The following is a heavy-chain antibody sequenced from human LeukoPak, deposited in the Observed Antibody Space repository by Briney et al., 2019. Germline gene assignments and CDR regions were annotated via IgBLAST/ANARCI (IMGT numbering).Heavy chain of an antibody. Sequence: PGGSLRLSCAASGFTFSYYWMHWVRQAPGKGLEWVAVISYDGSNKYYADSVKGRFTISRDNSKNTLYLQMNSLRAEDTAVYYCARTDYYDSSDLFDYWGQGTLVTVSS. CDR3: ARTDYYDSSDLFDY. CDR1: GFTFSYYW. V-gene: IGHV3-30*03. J-gene: IGHJ4*02. D-gene: IGHD3-22*01. CDR2: ISYDGSNK.